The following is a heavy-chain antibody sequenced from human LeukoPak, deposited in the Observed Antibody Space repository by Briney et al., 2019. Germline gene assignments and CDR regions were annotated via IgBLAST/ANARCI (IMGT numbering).Heavy chain of an antibody. J-gene: IGHJ4*02. Sequence: GGSLRLSCTAWGFSFSNNWMSWVRQAPGKGPEWVASIKYDGSQTRYVDSAKGRFTISRDNARNSLYLQMDSLRAEDTATYYCASPLRMRTFLNDDILFEYWGQGVLVTVSS. CDR1: GFSFSNNW. D-gene: IGHD1-1*01. V-gene: IGHV3-7*01. CDR2: IKYDGSQT. CDR3: ASPLRMRTFLNDDILFEY.